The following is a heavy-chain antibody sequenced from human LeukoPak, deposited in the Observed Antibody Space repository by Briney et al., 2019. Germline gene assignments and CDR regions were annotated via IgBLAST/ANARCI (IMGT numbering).Heavy chain of an antibody. D-gene: IGHD2-2*01. CDR3: AKGSELPAAIRGNWFDS. J-gene: IGHJ5*01. V-gene: IGHV3-23*01. CDR1: GFTFSSYG. Sequence: GGSLRLSCAASGFTFSSYGMSWVRQTPGKRLEWVSAISGSGGNTYDADSVKGRFTISRDNSKNTLYLQMNSLRAEDTALYYCAKGSELPAAIRGNWFDSWGQGTLVTVSS. CDR2: ISGSGGNT.